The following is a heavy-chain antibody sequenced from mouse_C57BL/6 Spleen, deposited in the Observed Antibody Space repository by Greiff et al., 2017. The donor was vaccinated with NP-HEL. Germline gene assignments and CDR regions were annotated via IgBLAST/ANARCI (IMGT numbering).Heavy chain of an antibody. V-gene: IGHV5-17*01. Sequence: EVMLVESGGGLVKPGGSLKLSCAASGFTFSDYGMHWVRQAPEKGLEWVAYISSGSSTIYYADTVKGRFTISRDNAKNTLFLQMTSLRSEDTAMYYWARGGSSYGGYFDYWGQGTTLTVSS. J-gene: IGHJ2*01. CDR3: ARGGSSYGGYFDY. CDR2: ISSGSSTI. D-gene: IGHD1-1*01. CDR1: GFTFSDYG.